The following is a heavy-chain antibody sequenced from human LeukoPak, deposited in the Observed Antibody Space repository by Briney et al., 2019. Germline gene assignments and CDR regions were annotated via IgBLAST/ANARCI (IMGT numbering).Heavy chain of an antibody. J-gene: IGHJ6*02. CDR1: GGTFSSYA. D-gene: IGHD3-10*01. CDR2: IIPILGIA. CDR3: AREMGNYGSGSLYYYYGMDV. Sequence: ASVTVSCKASGGTFSSYAISWVRQAPGQGLEWMGRIIPILGIANYAQKFQGRVTITADKSTSTAYMELSSLRSEDTAVYYCAREMGNYGSGSLYYYYGMDVWGQGTTVTVSS. V-gene: IGHV1-69*04.